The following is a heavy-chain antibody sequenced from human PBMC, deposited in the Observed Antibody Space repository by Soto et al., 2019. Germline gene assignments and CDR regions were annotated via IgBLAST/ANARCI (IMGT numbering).Heavy chain of an antibody. J-gene: IGHJ4*02. CDR3: AKGTTPYWSGNYYIYYFDY. CDR2: INAGGDST. CDR1: GFTFSSYA. V-gene: IGHV3-23*01. D-gene: IGHD3-10*01. Sequence: GGSLRLSCAASGFTFSSYAMGWVRQAPGKGLEWVSAINAGGDSTYYADSVKGRFTISRDNSKNTLYLEVNSLRAEDTAVFYCAKGTTPYWSGNYYIYYFDYWGQGTLVTVSS.